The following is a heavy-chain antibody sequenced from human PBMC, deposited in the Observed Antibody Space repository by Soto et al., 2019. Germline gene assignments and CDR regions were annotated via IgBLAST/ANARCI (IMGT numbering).Heavy chain of an antibody. CDR3: AKGQRGSSVGMDV. CDR1: GITLGYYG. CDR2: FSYDGVYT. J-gene: IGHJ6*02. Sequence: QMRLVESGGGVVQPGRSLRLSCLVSGITLGYYGTHWVRQAPGKGLEWVAHFSYDGVYTAYADSVKGRFTISSDSSKITLFLQMDSLTTDDTAVYYCAKGQRGSSVGMDVWGQGTNGTVSS. V-gene: IGHV3-30*18. D-gene: IGHD3-22*01.